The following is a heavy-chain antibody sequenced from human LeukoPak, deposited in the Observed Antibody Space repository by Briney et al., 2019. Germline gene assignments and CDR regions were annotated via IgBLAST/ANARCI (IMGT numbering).Heavy chain of an antibody. CDR3: ASNDIVVVPAAPAKPFDY. J-gene: IGHJ4*02. CDR1: GGTFSSYA. V-gene: IGHV1-69*01. D-gene: IGHD2-2*01. Sequence: GSSVKVSCKASGGTFSSYAISWVRQAPGQGLEWMGGIIPILGTANYAQKFQGRVTITADESTSTAYMELSSLRSEDTAVYYCASNDIVVVPAAPAKPFDYWGQGTLVTVSS. CDR2: IIPILGTA.